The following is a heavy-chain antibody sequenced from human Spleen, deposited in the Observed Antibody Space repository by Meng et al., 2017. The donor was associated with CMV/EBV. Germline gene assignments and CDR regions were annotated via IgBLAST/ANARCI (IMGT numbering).Heavy chain of an antibody. CDR3: ARDFSAVLNYFDS. D-gene: IGHD1-26*01. CDR1: GFPFNDPY. Sequence: APSGFPFNDPYMTLIRLAPGKGLEWISYISSSGSMSHYADSVKGRFTISRDNAKNSLFLQMNSLRVEDTAVYYCARDFSAVLNYFDSWGQGTLVTVSS. J-gene: IGHJ4*02. CDR2: ISSSGSMS. V-gene: IGHV3-11*04.